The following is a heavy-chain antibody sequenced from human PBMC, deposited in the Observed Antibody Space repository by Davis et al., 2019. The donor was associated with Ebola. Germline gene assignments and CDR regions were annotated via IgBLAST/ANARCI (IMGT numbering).Heavy chain of an antibody. CDR3: ARDALVVPAIRGYMDV. D-gene: IGHD2-2*01. Sequence: SDTLSLTCTVSGGSISSGDYYWSWIRQPPGKGLEWIGYIYYSGSTYYNPSLKSRVTISLDTSKTQFSLKLSSVTAADTAVYYCARDALVVPAIRGYMDVWGKGTTITVSS. CDR1: GGSISSGDYY. V-gene: IGHV4-30-4*02. J-gene: IGHJ6*03. CDR2: IYYSGST.